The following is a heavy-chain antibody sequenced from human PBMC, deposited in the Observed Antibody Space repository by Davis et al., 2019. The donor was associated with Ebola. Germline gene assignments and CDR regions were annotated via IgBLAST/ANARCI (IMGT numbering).Heavy chain of an antibody. D-gene: IGHD2-21*01. CDR2: IYPGDSDT. CDR1: GYSFTSYW. V-gene: IGHV5-51*01. Sequence: GESLKISCKGSGYSFTSYWIGWVRQMPGKGLEWMGIIYPGDSDTRYSPSFQGQVTISADKSISTAYLQWSSLKASDTAMYYCAIRAYCGGDCYPGYFDYWGQGTLVTVSS. CDR3: AIRAYCGGDCYPGYFDY. J-gene: IGHJ4*02.